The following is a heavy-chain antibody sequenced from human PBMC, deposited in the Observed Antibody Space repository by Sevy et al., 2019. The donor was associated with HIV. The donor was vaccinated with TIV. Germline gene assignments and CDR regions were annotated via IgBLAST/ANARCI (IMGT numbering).Heavy chain of an antibody. D-gene: IGHD4-17*01. V-gene: IGHV1-2*02. CDR1: RYTFTDYY. CDR2: INPNNGGT. J-gene: IGHJ6*02. CDR3: ARLTTMPTSDDYGMDV. Sequence: ASVKVSCKAARYTFTDYYVHWVRQGPGQGLEWMGWINPNNGGTKYEQRFQGRVTMTRDTSIKTAYMELGSLTSDDTAVYYCARLTTMPTSDDYGMDVWGQGTTVTVSS.